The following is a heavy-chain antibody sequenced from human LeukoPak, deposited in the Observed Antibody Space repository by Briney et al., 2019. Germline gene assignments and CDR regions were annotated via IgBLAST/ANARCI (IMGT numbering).Heavy chain of an antibody. J-gene: IGHJ5*02. D-gene: IGHD4-17*01. CDR1: GGSISSRTYY. V-gene: IGHV4-39*02. CDR3: ARAKMNTVTSVRVNWFDP. Sequence: PSETLSLTCTVSGGSISSRTYYWGWIRQPPGKGLEWIGSIFYSGSSYYNPSLKSRVTISVDTSKNHFSLKLTSVTAADTAVYYCARAKMNTVTSVRVNWFDPWGQGTLVTVSS. CDR2: IFYSGSS.